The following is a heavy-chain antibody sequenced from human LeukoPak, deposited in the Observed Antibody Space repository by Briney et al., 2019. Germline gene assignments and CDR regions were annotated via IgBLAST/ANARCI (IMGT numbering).Heavy chain of an antibody. CDR1: GFTFSSYS. V-gene: IGHV3-21*04. Sequence: GGSLRLSCAASGFTFSSYSMNWVRQAPGKGLEWVSSISSSSSYVYYADSVKGRFTISRDNAKNSLYLQMNSLRAEDTAMYYCARDNSYYDSNGYLRYFDLWGRGTLVTVSS. CDR2: ISSSSSYV. CDR3: ARDNSYYDSNGYLRYFDL. J-gene: IGHJ2*01. D-gene: IGHD3-22*01.